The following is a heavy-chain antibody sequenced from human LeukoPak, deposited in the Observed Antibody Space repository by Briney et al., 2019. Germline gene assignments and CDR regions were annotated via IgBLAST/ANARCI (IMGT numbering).Heavy chain of an antibody. CDR2: INHSGST. CDR3: ARGRWLRRGFDY. D-gene: IGHD5-12*01. V-gene: IGHV4-34*01. CDR1: GGSFSGYY. Sequence: SETLSLTCAVYGGSFSGYYWSWIRQPPGKGLEWIGEINHSGSTNYNPSLKSRVTISVDTSKNRFSLKLSSVTAADTAVYYCARGRWLRRGFDYWGQGTLVTVSS. J-gene: IGHJ4*02.